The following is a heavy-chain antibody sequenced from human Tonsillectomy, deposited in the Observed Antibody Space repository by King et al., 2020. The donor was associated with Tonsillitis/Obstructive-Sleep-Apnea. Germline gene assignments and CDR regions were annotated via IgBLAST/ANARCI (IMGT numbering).Heavy chain of an antibody. D-gene: IGHD2-2*01. J-gene: IGHJ4*02. V-gene: IGHV4-34*01. CDR3: AREDIVPVPVVMGGGFDY. CDR2: INHSGST. CDR1: GGSFSGYY. Sequence: VQLQQWGAGLLKPSETLSLTCAFYGGSFSGYYWSWIRQPPGKGLEWIGEINHSGSTNYNPSLKSRVTISVDTSKKQFSLKLSSVTAADTAVYYCAREDIVPVPVVMGGGFDYWGQGTLVTVSS.